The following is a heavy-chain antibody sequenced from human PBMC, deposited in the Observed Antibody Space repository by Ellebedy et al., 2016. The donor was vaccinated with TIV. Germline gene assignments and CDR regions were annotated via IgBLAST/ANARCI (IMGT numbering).Heavy chain of an antibody. CDR1: GFTFSSYA. D-gene: IGHD6-19*01. CDR2: ISGSGGST. V-gene: IGHV3-23*01. Sequence: GGSLRLSCAASGFTFSSYAMSWVRQAPGKGLKWVSGISGSGGSTHYADSVKGRFTISRDNFKYTLYLQMNSLRAEDTAVYYCAKSSSGGCFDHWGQGNLVTVSS. J-gene: IGHJ4*02. CDR3: AKSSSGGCFDH.